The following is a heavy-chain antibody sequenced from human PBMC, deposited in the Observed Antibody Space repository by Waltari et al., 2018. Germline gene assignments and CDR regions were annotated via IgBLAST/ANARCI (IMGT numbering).Heavy chain of an antibody. CDR2: LNPNSGGT. J-gene: IGHJ4*02. V-gene: IGHV1-2*06. D-gene: IGHD3-16*02. Sequence: QVQLVQSGAEVKKPGASVKVSCKASGYTFTGYYMHWVRQAPGQGLEWVGRLNPNSGGTNYAQTFQGMVTMTRDTSIRTAYMELSRLRSDDTAVYYCARDYDYVWGSYRFDYWGQGTLVTVSS. CDR1: GYTFTGYY. CDR3: ARDYDYVWGSYRFDY.